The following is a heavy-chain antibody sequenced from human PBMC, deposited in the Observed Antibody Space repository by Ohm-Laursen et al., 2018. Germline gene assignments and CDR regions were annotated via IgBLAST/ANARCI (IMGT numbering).Heavy chain of an antibody. CDR2: IWYDGSNE. J-gene: IGHJ2*01. V-gene: IGHV3-33*08. CDR1: GFTISNNY. CDR3: ARGQYYYDSSGFGFWYFDL. D-gene: IGHD3-22*01. Sequence: SLRLSCAASGFTISNNYMNWVRQAPGKGLEWVVVIWYDGSNEYYADSVKGRFTISRDNSKNTLYLQMNSLRAEDTAVYYCARGQYYYDSSGFGFWYFDLWGRGTLVTVSS.